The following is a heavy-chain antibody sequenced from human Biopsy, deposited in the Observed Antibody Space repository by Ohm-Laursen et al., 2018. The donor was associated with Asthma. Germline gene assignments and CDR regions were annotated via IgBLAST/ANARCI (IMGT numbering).Heavy chain of an antibody. V-gene: IGHV1-69*01. CDR3: ARCQVGYSSGWSLLLKKIYYSGMDF. J-gene: IGHJ6*02. CDR2: IMTVFGTT. CDR1: GGTFSNFA. D-gene: IGHD6-19*01. Sequence: SSVKVSCKAPGGTFSNFAISWVRQAPGQGLEWLGGIMTVFGTTNYAQKFHGRVTITADESTSTAYMEVTSLRSEDTAIYYWARCQVGYSSGWSLLLKKIYYSGMDFWGQGTAVTVSS.